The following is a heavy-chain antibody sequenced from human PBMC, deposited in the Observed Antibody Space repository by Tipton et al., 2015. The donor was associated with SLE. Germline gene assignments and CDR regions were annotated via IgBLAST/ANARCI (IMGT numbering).Heavy chain of an antibody. CDR3: ARDQDRSSSGGRTYFDY. D-gene: IGHD6-6*01. CDR2: ISGGGGGT. V-gene: IGHV3-23*01. Sequence: GSLRLSCAASGFTFNIHGMTWVRQAPGKGLEWVSGISGGGGGTYYADSVKGRFSMSRDNSKNTLYLQMNSLRAEDTAVYYCARDQDRSSSGGRTYFDYWGQGTLVTVSS. J-gene: IGHJ4*02. CDR1: GFTFNIHG.